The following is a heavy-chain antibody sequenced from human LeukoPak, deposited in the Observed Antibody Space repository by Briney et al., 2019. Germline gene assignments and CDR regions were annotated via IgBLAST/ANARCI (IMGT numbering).Heavy chain of an antibody. D-gene: IGHD3-9*01. V-gene: IGHV3-74*01. CDR2: INSDGSWT. CDR1: GNYW. J-gene: IGHJ4*02. Sequence: PGGSLRLSCAASGNYWMHWVRQAPGKGLVWVSHINSDGSWTSYADSVKGRFTISKDNAKNTVYLQMNSLRAEDTAIYYCAKDNDILTGYSKYFDYWGQGTLVTVSS. CDR3: AKDNDILTGYSKYFDY.